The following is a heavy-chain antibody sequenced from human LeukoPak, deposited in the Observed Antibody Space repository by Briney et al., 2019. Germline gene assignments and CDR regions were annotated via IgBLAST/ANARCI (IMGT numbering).Heavy chain of an antibody. J-gene: IGHJ3*02. CDR3: ARDSAVAAAKFDAFDI. CDR1: GYTFTSYG. CDR2: ISGYSGNT. V-gene: IGHV1-18*01. D-gene: IGHD6-19*01. Sequence: ASVKVSCKASGYTFTSYGITWVRQAPGQGLEWMGWISGYSGNTDYAQKLQGRVTMTTDTSTSTAYMEPRTLRSDDTAVYYCARDSAVAAAKFDAFDIWGQGTMVTVSS.